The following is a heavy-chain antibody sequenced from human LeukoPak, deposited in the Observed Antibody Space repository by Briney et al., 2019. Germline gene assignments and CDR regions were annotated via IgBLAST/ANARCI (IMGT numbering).Heavy chain of an antibody. CDR2: IKQDGSEK. Sequence: GGSLRLSCAASGFTFSSYWMSWVRQAPGKGLEWVANIKQDGSEKYYVDSVKGRFTISRDNAKNSLYLQMNSLRAEDTAVYYCARDLDSSSWYLNYYYYYGMDVWGQGTTVIVFS. CDR1: GFTFSSYW. D-gene: IGHD6-13*01. CDR3: ARDLDSSSWYLNYYYYYGMDV. V-gene: IGHV3-7*03. J-gene: IGHJ6*02.